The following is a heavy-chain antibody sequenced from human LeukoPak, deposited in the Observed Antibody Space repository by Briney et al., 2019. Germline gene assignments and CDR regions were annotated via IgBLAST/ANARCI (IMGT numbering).Heavy chain of an antibody. CDR2: IYYSGST. J-gene: IGHJ5*02. CDR1: GGSISSGDYY. Sequence: PSETLSLTCTVSGGSISSGDYYWSWIRQPPGKGLEWIGYIYYSGSTYYNPSLKSRVTISVDTSKNQFSLKLSSVTAADTAVYYCAREGSGIAVGGNGFDPWGQGTLVTVSS. CDR3: AREGSGIAVGGNGFDP. D-gene: IGHD6-19*01. V-gene: IGHV4-30-4*01.